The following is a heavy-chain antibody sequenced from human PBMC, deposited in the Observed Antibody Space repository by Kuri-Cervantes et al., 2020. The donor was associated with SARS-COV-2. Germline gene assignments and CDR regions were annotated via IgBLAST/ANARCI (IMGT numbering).Heavy chain of an antibody. V-gene: IGHV4-34*01. CDR1: GFTFSSYS. CDR2: INHSGST. D-gene: IGHD2-21*01. Sequence: SETLSLTCAASGFTFSSYSMNWVRQPPGKGLEWIGEINHSGSTNYNPSLKSRVTISVDTSKNQFSLKLSSVTAADTAVCYCARATGLEVVVVIAIPSILNAFDIWGQGTMVTVSS. J-gene: IGHJ3*02. CDR3: ARATGLEVVVVIAIPSILNAFDI.